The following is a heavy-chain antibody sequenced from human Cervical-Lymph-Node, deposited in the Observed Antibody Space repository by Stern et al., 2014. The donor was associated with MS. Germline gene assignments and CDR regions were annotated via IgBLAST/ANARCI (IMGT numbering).Heavy chain of an antibody. CDR2: ISSDGSNQ. Sequence: VQLVESGGGVVQPGRSLRLSCAASGFTFSTYAIHWVRQAPGKGLEWLGVISSDGSNQYYLDSGKGRFTIPRDNSKNTLYLQITSLRSEDPAVYSCAKERGSRAAFDYWGQGTLVTVSS. CDR3: AKERGSRAAFDY. D-gene: IGHD3-16*01. V-gene: IGHV3-30*18. J-gene: IGHJ4*02. CDR1: GFTFSTYA.